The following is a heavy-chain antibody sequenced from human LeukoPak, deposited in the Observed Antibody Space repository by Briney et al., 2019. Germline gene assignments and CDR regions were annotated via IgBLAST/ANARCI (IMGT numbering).Heavy chain of an antibody. J-gene: IGHJ5*02. Sequence: GGSLRLSCAASGFTFDDYAMHWVRQAPGKGLEWVSGISWNSGSIGYADSAKGRFTISRDNAKNSLYLQMNSLRAEDTAVYYCAFHPGRVAAAGTESINWFDPWGQGTLVTVSS. CDR2: ISWNSGSI. CDR3: AFHPGRVAAAGTESINWFDP. CDR1: GFTFDDYA. D-gene: IGHD6-13*01. V-gene: IGHV3-9*01.